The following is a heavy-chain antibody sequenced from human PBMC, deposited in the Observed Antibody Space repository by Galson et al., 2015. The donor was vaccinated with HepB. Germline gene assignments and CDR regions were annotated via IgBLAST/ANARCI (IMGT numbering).Heavy chain of an antibody. V-gene: IGHV1-8*01. D-gene: IGHD6-6*01. CDR2: MNPNSGNT. CDR1: GSTFTSYD. J-gene: IGHJ4*02. CDR3: ARGLRDSSSPFDY. Sequence: SVKVSCKASGSTFTSYDINWVRQATGQGLGWMGWMNPNSGNTGYAQKFQGRVTMTRNTSISTAYMELSSLRSEDTAVYYCARGLRDSSSPFDYWGQGTLVTVSS.